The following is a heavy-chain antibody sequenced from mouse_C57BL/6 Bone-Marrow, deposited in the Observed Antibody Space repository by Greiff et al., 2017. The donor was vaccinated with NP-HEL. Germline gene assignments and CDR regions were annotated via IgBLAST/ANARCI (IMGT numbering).Heavy chain of an antibody. CDR1: GYTFTDYT. J-gene: IGHJ2*01. CDR2: INPNNGGT. Sequence: VQLQQSGPELVKPGASVKIPCKASGYTFTDYTMDWVKQSHGKSLEWLGDINPNNGGTIYNQKFKGKATLTVDKSSRTAYMELRSLTSEDTSVYYCARFNYGSIVYYFDYWGQGTTLTVSS. CDR3: ARFNYGSIVYYFDY. V-gene: IGHV1-18*01. D-gene: IGHD1-1*01.